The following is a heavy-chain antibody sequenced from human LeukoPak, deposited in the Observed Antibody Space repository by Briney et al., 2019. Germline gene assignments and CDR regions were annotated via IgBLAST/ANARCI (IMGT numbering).Heavy chain of an antibody. CDR3: ARLVSGWFDP. J-gene: IGHJ5*02. D-gene: IGHD3-10*01. CDR2: IYHSGST. CDR1: GYSISSGYY. V-gene: IGHV4-38-2*01. Sequence: WETLSLTCAVSGYSISSGYYWGWIRQPPGKGLEWIGSIYHSGSTYYNPSLKSRVTISVDTSKNQFSLKLSSVTAADTAVYYCARLVSGWFDPWGQGTLVTVSS.